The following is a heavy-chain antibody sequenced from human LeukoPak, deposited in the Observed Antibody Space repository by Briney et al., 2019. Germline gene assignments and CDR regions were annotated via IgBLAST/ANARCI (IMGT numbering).Heavy chain of an antibody. D-gene: IGHD2-21*02. V-gene: IGHV3-23*01. CDR2: INTRGDRT. CDR3: TKREDCGGDCPYYFDN. J-gene: IGHJ4*02. CDR1: GFTFKNYG. Sequence: GESLRLSCAASGFTFKNYGMAWVRQAPGKGLEWVSTINTRGDRTYCADSVKGRFTIARDNSKNTMYLEINSLRAEDTAVYYCTKREDCGGDCPYYFDNWGQGTLVTVSS.